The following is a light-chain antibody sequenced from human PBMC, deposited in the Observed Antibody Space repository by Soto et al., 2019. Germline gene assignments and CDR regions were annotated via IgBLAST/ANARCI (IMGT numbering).Light chain of an antibody. CDR2: GAS. J-gene: IGKJ1*01. CDR3: QQYGGSPRT. CDR1: QSIANS. V-gene: IGKV3-20*01. Sequence: EIVLTQSPGTLSLSPWERASLSCRASQSIANSLAWYQQKPGQAPRLLIFGASNRATGIPDRFSGSGPGTDFTLTISRLEPEDFAVYHCQQYGGSPRTFGQGTKVDIK.